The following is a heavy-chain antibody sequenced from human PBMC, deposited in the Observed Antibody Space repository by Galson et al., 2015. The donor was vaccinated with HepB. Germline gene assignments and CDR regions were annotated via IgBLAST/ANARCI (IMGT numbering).Heavy chain of an antibody. CDR1: GFTFSNYA. CDR3: AKSTASYGPSVAFDV. D-gene: IGHD5-18*01. Sequence: SLRLSCAASGFTFSNYAMSWVRQAPGKGLEWISSISGSAYSTYYADSVKGRFFISRDNSKNTLYLHMNSLRAEDTALYYCAKSTASYGPSVAFDVWGQGTMVTVSS. J-gene: IGHJ3*01. CDR2: ISGSAYST. V-gene: IGHV3-23*01.